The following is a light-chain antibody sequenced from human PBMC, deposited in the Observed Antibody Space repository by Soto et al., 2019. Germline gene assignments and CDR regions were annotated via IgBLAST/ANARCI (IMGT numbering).Light chain of an antibody. CDR1: QSISTY. CDR2: SAS. Sequence: DIQMTQSPSSLSASVGDRVTIACRASQSISTYLHWYQQKPGHAPNLLIYSASSLQSGVPSRFSGSGSGTDFTLTISSLQPEDFAIYYCQQSYSSPPMYTFGQGTKLEIK. J-gene: IGKJ2*01. CDR3: QQSYSSPPMYT. V-gene: IGKV1-39*01.